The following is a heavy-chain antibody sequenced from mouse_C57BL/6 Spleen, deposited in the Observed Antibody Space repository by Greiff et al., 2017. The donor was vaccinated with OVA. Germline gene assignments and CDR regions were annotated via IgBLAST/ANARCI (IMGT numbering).Heavy chain of an antibody. V-gene: IGHV5-12*01. CDR1: GFTFSDYY. D-gene: IGHD1-1*01. Sequence: EVKLVESGGGLVQPGGSLKLSCAASGFTFSDYYMYWVRQTPEKRLEWVAYISNGGGSTYYPDTVKGRFTISRDNAKNTLYLQMSRLKSEDTAMYYCARLYYYGSSPDWYFDVWGTGTTVTVSS. J-gene: IGHJ1*03. CDR2: ISNGGGST. CDR3: ARLYYYGSSPDWYFDV.